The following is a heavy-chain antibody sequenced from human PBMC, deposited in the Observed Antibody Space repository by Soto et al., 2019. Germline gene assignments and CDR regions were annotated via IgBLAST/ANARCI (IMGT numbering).Heavy chain of an antibody. J-gene: IGHJ2*01. D-gene: IGHD1-26*01. CDR1: GYTLTSYA. CDR2: INAGNGNT. V-gene: IGHV1-3*01. Sequence: GAPVKVSWKASGYTLTSYAMCWVHQAPGQRLEWMGWINAGNGNTKYSQKFQGRVTITRDTSASTAYMELSSLRSEDTAAYYCARGGSLYWYFDLWGRGTLVTVSS. CDR3: ARGGSLYWYFDL.